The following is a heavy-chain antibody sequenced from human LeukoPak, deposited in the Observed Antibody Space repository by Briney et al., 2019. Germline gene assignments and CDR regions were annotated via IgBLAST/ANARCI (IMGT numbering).Heavy chain of an antibody. J-gene: IGHJ4*02. CDR1: GFTLSSYS. CDR2: ISSRTSYI. Sequence: PGGSLRLSXAASGFTLSSYSMNWVRQAPGKGLEWVSSISSRTSYINYADSVKGRFSISRDNAKNSLFLQMNSLRAEDTAVYYCAREYSSGWGFDYWGQGTLVTVSS. V-gene: IGHV3-21*01. D-gene: IGHD6-19*01. CDR3: AREYSSGWGFDY.